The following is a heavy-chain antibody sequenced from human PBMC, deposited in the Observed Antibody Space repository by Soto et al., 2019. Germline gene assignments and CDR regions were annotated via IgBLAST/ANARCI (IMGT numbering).Heavy chain of an antibody. D-gene: IGHD3-16*01. V-gene: IGHV5-51*01. CDR2: IYPGDSDT. CDR1: GYTFTSYW. Sequence: GESLKISCEGSGYTFTSYWIGWVLQIPGKGLEWMGIIYPGDSDTRYSPSFQGQVTISADKSTNTAYLQWSSLKSSDSAMYYCAKTFGGYLYAFDFWGQGTLVTVSS. CDR3: AKTFGGYLYAFDF. J-gene: IGHJ4*02.